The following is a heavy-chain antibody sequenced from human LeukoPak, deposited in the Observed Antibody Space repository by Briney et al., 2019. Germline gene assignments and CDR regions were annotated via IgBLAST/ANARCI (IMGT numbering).Heavy chain of an antibody. CDR1: GLTFSKYS. J-gene: IGHJ4*02. V-gene: IGHV3-48*01. Sequence: GGSLRLSCAASGLTFSKYSMTWVRQAPGKGLEWVSYISSTSSIIHYADSVKGRFTISRDNGKNSLYLQMNSLRAEDTAVYYCAKDVSSTSWGYYFDYWGQGTLVTVSS. CDR2: ISSTSSII. D-gene: IGHD2-2*01. CDR3: AKDVSSTSWGYYFDY.